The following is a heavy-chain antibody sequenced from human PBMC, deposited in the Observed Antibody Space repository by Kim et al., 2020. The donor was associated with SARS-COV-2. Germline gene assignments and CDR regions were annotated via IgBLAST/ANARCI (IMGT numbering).Heavy chain of an antibody. CDR3: ASWDYSDNAGLVH. Sequence: SETLSLTCTVSGAPISSYYWVWVRQPPGKGLEWMATFFRSGSTSSNPSLKSRVTISADTSNHQFSLQLSSVTAADTAVYCCASWDYSDNAGLVHWGQGTLVTVSS. V-gene: IGHV4-59*13. D-gene: IGHD4-4*01. J-gene: IGHJ4*02. CDR2: FFRSGST. CDR1: GAPISSYY.